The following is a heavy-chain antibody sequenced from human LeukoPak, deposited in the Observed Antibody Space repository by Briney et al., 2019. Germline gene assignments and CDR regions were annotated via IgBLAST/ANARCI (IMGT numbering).Heavy chain of an antibody. CDR1: GFTFSSYA. D-gene: IGHD3-22*01. V-gene: IGHV3-23*01. Sequence: GGSLRLSCAASGFTFSSYAMSWVRQAPGKGLEWVSAISGSGGTTHYADSVKGRFTISRDNSKNTLSLQMSSLRAEDTAVYYCAKDGYYESSGYSYFDYWGQGTLVTVSS. CDR3: AKDGYYESSGYSYFDY. CDR2: ISGSGGTT. J-gene: IGHJ4*02.